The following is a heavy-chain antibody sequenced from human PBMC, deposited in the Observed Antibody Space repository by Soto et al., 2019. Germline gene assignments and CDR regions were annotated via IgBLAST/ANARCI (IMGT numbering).Heavy chain of an antibody. CDR2: ISGSGGST. V-gene: IGHV3-23*01. J-gene: IGHJ4*02. CDR3: AKDIEELYSSSSVGFDY. CDR1: GFTFSSYA. D-gene: IGHD6-6*01. Sequence: GESLKISCAASGFTFSSYAMSWVRQAPGKGLEWVSAISGSGGSTYYADSVKGRFTISSDNSKNTLYLQMNSLRAEDTAVYYCAKDIEELYSSSSVGFDYWGQGTLVTVSS.